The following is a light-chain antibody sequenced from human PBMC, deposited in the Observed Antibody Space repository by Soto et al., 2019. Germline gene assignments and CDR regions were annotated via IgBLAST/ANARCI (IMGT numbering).Light chain of an antibody. Sequence: IVLTQSPGTLSLSPWERATLSCRASQSVSNNYLAWYQQKPGQAPRLLIYGASNRATGIPDRFSGSGSGTDFTLTISRLEPEDFAVYYCQQYGRSPLTFGGGTKVDIK. CDR3: QQYGRSPLT. CDR2: GAS. J-gene: IGKJ4*01. V-gene: IGKV3-20*01. CDR1: QSVSNNY.